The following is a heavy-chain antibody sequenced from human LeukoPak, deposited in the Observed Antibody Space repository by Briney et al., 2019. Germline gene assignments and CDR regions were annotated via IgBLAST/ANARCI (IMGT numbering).Heavy chain of an antibody. J-gene: IGHJ6*03. CDR2: IIPIFATA. D-gene: IGHD3-3*01. CDR1: GGTFSSYA. CDR3: ARGAVYDFWSGYYYYYMDV. Sequence: SVKVSCKASGGTFSSYAISWVRQAPGQGLEWMGGIIPIFATANYAQNFQGRVTITADKSTTTAYMELSSLRSDDTAVYYCARGAVYDFWSGYYYYYMDVWGKGSTVTVSS. V-gene: IGHV1-69*06.